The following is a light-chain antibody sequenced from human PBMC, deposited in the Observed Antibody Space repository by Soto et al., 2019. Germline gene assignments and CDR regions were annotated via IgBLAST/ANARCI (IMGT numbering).Light chain of an antibody. CDR2: GAS. V-gene: IGKV3-20*01. CDR1: QSVSSSY. CDR3: QQYXSSPWT. J-gene: IGKJ1*01. Sequence: EIVLTQSPGTLSLSPGERATLSCRASQSVSSSYLAWYQQKPGQAPRLLIYGASSRATGIPDRFSGSGSGTDFTLTISRLEPEDFAVYXXQQYXSSPWTFGQGTKVEIK.